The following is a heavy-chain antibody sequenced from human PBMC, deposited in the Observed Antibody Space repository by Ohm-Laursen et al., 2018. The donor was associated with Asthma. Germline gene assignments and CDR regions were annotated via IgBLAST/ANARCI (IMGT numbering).Heavy chain of an antibody. CDR3: ARATGYYPDF. V-gene: IGHV4-4*02. CDR1: GGSISSGNW. Sequence: SETLSLTCAVSGGSISSGNWWIWVRQAPGKGLEWIGDIYHSGTTNYNPSFKSRVAISVDKSKSQFSLNLNFVTAADTAVYFCARATGYYPDFWGQGTLVTVSS. CDR2: IYHSGTT. J-gene: IGHJ4*02. D-gene: IGHD3-22*01.